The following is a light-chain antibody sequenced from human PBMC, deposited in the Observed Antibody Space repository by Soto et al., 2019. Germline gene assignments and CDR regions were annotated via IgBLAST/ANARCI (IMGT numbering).Light chain of an antibody. V-gene: IGKV3-11*01. CDR3: QQRSNWPPWT. J-gene: IGKJ1*01. Sequence: ELVMTQSPATLSLSPGERATLSCRASQTIDNTLAWYQRKPGQAPRLLIYDASNRATGIPARFSGSGSGTDFTLTISSLEPEDFAVYYCQQRSNWPPWTFGQGTKVDIK. CDR2: DAS. CDR1: QTIDNT.